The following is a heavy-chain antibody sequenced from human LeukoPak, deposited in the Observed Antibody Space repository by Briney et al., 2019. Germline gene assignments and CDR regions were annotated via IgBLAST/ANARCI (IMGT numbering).Heavy chain of an antibody. J-gene: IGHJ4*02. V-gene: IGHV4-39*01. CDR2: IYYSGST. CDR3: ARFDPPVGRYYFDS. CDR1: GGSVSSSSFY. Sequence: PSETLSLTCNVSGGSVSSSSFYWGGIRQPPGKGVEWIGNIYYSGSTYYRPSLKSRVTISVDTSKNQFSLRPTSVTAADTAVYYCARFDPPVGRYYFDSWGQGTQVTVSS. D-gene: IGHD1-14*01.